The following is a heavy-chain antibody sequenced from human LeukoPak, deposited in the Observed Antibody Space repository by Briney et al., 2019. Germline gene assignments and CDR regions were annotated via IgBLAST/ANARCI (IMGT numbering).Heavy chain of an antibody. Sequence: GGSLRLSGAASGFTFSSYTMNWVRQAPGKGLEWVSSVSSSDTYIYYADSVKGRFTISRDNAKNSLYLQMNSLRVEDTAAYYCAREWEQQLATGYFDYWGQGTLVTVSS. D-gene: IGHD6-13*01. CDR1: GFTFSSYT. V-gene: IGHV3-21*01. CDR2: VSSSDTYI. J-gene: IGHJ4*02. CDR3: AREWEQQLATGYFDY.